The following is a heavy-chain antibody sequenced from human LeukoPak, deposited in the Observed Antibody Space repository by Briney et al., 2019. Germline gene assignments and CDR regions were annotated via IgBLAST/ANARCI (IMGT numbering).Heavy chain of an antibody. Sequence: GESLKISCKDSGYSFTSHWIGWVRQMPGKGLEWMGIIYPGDSETRYSPSFQGQVTISADKSISTAYLQWSSLKASDTAMYYCARRYYYDSSGYYLAHDAFDIWGQGTMVTVSS. CDR1: GYSFTSHW. D-gene: IGHD3-22*01. V-gene: IGHV5-51*01. CDR3: ARRYYYDSSGYYLAHDAFDI. J-gene: IGHJ3*02. CDR2: IYPGDSET.